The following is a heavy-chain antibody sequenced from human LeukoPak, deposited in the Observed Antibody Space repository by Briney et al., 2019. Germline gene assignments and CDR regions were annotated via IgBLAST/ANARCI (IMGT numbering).Heavy chain of an antibody. CDR1: GFTFSIYE. J-gene: IGHJ4*02. CDR2: ISGSDNTI. CDR3: ARVTYGSGTYGAFDY. Sequence: GGSLRLSCAASGFTFSIYEMNWVRQAPGKGLEWVSYISGSDNTIYYADSVKGRFTISRDNAKNSLYLQMNSLRAEDTAVYYCARVTYGSGTYGAFDYWGQGTLVTVSS. V-gene: IGHV3-48*03. D-gene: IGHD3-10*01.